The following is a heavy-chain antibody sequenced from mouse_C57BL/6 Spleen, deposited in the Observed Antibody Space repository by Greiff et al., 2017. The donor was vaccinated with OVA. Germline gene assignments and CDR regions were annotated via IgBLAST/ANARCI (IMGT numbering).Heavy chain of an antibody. CDR1: GFSLTSYG. J-gene: IGHJ4*01. CDR2: IWSDGST. Sequence: QVQLKQSGPGLVAPSQSLSITCTVSGFSLTSYGVHWVRQPPGKGLEWLVVIWSDGSTTYNSALKSRLSISKDNSKSQVFLKMNSLQTDDTAMYYCARHTSYRYYYAMDYWGQGTSVTVSS. V-gene: IGHV2-6-1*01. D-gene: IGHD1-1*01. CDR3: ARHTSYRYYYAMDY.